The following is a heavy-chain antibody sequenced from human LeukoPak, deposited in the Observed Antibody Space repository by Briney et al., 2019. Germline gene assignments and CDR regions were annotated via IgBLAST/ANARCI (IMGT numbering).Heavy chain of an antibody. D-gene: IGHD3-10*01. CDR2: ISSSSSTI. CDR3: AKQTRGFDY. CDR1: GFTFSSFS. Sequence: GGSLRLSCAASGFTFSSFSMNWVRQAPWKGLEWVSYISSSSSTIYYADSVKGRFTISRDNSKNTLYLQMNSLRAEDTAVYYCAKQTRGFDYWGQGTLVTVSS. V-gene: IGHV3-48*01. J-gene: IGHJ4*02.